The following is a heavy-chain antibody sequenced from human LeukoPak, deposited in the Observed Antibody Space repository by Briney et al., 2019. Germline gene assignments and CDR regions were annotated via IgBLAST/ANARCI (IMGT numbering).Heavy chain of an antibody. D-gene: IGHD6-6*01. CDR2: ISAYNGNT. V-gene: IGHV1-18*01. CDR3: ARDLREYSSSSADY. J-gene: IGHJ4*02. CDR1: GYTFTSYG. Sequence: ASVKVSCKASGYTFTSYGISWVRKAPGQGLEWMGWISAYNGNTNYAQKLQGRVTMTTDTSTSTAYMELRSLRSDDTAVYYCARDLREYSSSSADYWGQGTLVTVSS.